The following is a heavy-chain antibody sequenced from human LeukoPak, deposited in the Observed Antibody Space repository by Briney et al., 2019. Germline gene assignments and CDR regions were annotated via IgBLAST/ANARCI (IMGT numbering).Heavy chain of an antibody. J-gene: IGHJ4*02. CDR1: RFTFSNYW. CDR3: AKWGPYCVGDYCPALDS. CDR2: INQDGSKK. Sequence: GGSLRLSCVASRFTFSNYWMSWVRQAPGKGLEWVANINQDGSKKRYADSMRGRFTISRDNAKESLYLQLNSLRAEDTAVYYCAKWGPYCVGDYCPALDSWGPGTLVTVSS. D-gene: IGHD2-21*02. V-gene: IGHV3-7*01.